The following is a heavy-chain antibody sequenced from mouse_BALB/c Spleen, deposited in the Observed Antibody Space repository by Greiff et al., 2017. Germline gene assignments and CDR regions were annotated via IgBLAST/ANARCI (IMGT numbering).Heavy chain of an antibody. CDR3: ARGGYYGSSHAWFAY. CDR1: GFTFSSYG. D-gene: IGHD1-1*01. CDR2: INSNGGST. V-gene: IGHV5-6-3*01. J-gene: IGHJ3*01. Sequence: EVKLVESGGGLVQPGGSLKLSCAASGFTFSSYGMSWVRQTPDKRLELVATINSNGGSTYYPDSVKGRFTISRDNAKNTLYLQMSSLKSEDTAMYYCARGGYYGSSHAWFAYWGQGTLVTVSA.